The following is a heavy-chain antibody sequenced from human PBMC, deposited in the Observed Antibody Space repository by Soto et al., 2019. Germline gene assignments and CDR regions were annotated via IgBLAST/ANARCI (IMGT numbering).Heavy chain of an antibody. CDR2: ISSDGSNR. CDR1: GFIFSSYA. D-gene: IGHD2-8*01. CDR3: AKAPCNLAPPHYFDF. V-gene: IGHV3-30-3*01. J-gene: IGHJ4*02. Sequence: QVQLVESGGGVVQPGRSLRLSCAASGFIFSSYAMHWVRQAPGKGLEWVAVISSDGSNRYYADSVGGRFPISRDNSENTVYLHMSSLTGDDTAVFYCAKAPCNLAPPHYFDFWGQGTLVTVSS.